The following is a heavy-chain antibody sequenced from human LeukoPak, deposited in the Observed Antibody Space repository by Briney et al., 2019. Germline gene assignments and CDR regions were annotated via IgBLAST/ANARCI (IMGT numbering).Heavy chain of an antibody. V-gene: IGHV3-7*01. Sequence: GGSLRLSCAASGFTFSSYWMSWARQAPGKGLEWVANIKQDGSEKYYVDSVKGRFTISRDNAKNSLYLQMNSLRAEDTAVYYCARAAVLLWFGPDYWGQGTLVTVSS. D-gene: IGHD3-10*01. CDR1: GFTFSSYW. J-gene: IGHJ4*02. CDR3: ARAAVLLWFGPDY. CDR2: IKQDGSEK.